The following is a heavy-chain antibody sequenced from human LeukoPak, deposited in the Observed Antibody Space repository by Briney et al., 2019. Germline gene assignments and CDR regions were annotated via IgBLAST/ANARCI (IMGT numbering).Heavy chain of an antibody. J-gene: IGHJ6*03. CDR1: GFTFDDYA. CDR2: ISWDGGST. Sequence: GGSLRLSCAASGFTFDDYAMHWVRQAPGKGLEWVSLISWDGGSTYYADSVKGRFTISRDNSKNSLYLHMNSLRAEDTALYYCAKEAAPHYYYVDVWGKGTTVTVSS. CDR3: AKEAAPHYYYVDV. V-gene: IGHV3-43D*03. D-gene: IGHD6-13*01.